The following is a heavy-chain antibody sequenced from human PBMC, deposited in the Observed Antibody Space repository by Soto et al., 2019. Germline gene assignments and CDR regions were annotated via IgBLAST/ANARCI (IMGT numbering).Heavy chain of an antibody. CDR1: GYSFTSYW. V-gene: IGHV5-51*01. D-gene: IGHD2-8*02. Sequence: EVQLVQSGAEVKKPGESLKISCKGSGYSFTSYWIGWVRQMPGKGLEWMGIIYPADSDTRYSPSFQGQVTISADKSISTAYLQWSSLKASDTAMYYCARHLYKNCTGNSCYYYGMDVWGQGTTVTVSS. J-gene: IGHJ6*02. CDR2: IYPADSDT. CDR3: ARHLYKNCTGNSCYYYGMDV.